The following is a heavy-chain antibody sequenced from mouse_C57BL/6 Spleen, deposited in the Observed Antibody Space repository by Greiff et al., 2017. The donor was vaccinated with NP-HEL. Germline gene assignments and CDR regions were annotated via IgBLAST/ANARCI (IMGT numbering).Heavy chain of an antibody. CDR1: GYTFTDYN. CDR2: INPNNGGT. V-gene: IGHV1-22*01. Sequence: VQLQQSGPELVKPGASVKMSCKASGYTFTDYNMHWVKQSHGKSLEWIGYINPNNGGTSYNQKFKGKATLTVNKSSSTAYMELRSLTSEDSAVYYCAREVYDYDWFAYWGQGTLVTVSA. J-gene: IGHJ3*01. D-gene: IGHD2-4*01. CDR3: AREVYDYDWFAY.